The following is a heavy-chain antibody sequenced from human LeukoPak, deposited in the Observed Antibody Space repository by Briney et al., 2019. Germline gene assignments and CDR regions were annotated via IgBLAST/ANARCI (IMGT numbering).Heavy chain of an antibody. Sequence: GGSLRLSCAASGFTVSSNYMSWVRQAPGKGLEWVSVIYSGGSTYYADSVKGRFTISRDNSKNTLYLQMNSLRAEDTAVYYCAKDIGYSYGLHSPDYWGQGTLVTVSS. CDR2: IYSGGST. V-gene: IGHV3-66*01. J-gene: IGHJ4*02. D-gene: IGHD5-18*01. CDR1: GFTVSSNY. CDR3: AKDIGYSYGLHSPDY.